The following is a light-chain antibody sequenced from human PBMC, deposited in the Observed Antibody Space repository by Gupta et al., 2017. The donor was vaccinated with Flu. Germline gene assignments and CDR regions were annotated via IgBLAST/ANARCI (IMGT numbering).Light chain of an antibody. CDR2: DDS. CDR1: KIGIKS. V-gene: IGLV3-21*03. Sequence: GKTARVTGAGNKIGIKSVHWYQQKPGQAPVLLVYDDSDRPSGIPERISGSKSGTTATLTISRVEGGDEADYYCQVWDTTSDQQVFGGGTKLTVL. CDR3: QVWDTTSDQQV. J-gene: IGLJ3*02.